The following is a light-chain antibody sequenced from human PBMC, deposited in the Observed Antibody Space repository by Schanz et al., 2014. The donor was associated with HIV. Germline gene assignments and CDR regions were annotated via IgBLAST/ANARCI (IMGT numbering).Light chain of an antibody. CDR3: SSYAGSNFYV. V-gene: IGLV2-8*01. CDR2: DVS. CDR1: SSDVGDYNY. J-gene: IGLJ1*01. Sequence: QSVLTQPPSASGSPGQSVTLSCTGTSSDVGDYNYVSWYQQHPGKAPKIMIYDVSNRPSGVPDRFSGSKSGSTASLTVSGLQAEDEADYYCSSYAGSNFYVFGTGTKLTVL.